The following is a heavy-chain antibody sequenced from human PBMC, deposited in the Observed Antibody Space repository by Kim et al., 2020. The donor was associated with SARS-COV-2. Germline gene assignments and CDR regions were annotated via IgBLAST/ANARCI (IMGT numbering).Heavy chain of an antibody. D-gene: IGHD6-13*01. CDR2: IYYSGST. CDR1: GGSISSYY. CDR3: ARGDSSSWYVGYFDY. V-gene: IGHV4-59*01. Sequence: SETLSLTCTVSGGSISSYYWSWIRQPPGKGLEWIGYIYYSGSTNYNPSLKSRVTIPVDTSKNQFSLKLSSVTAADTAVYYCARGDSSSWYVGYFDYWGQGTLVTVSS. J-gene: IGHJ4*02.